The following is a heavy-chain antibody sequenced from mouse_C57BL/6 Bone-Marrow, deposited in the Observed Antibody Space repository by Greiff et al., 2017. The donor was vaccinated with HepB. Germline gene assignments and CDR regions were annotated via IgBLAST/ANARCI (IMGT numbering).Heavy chain of an antibody. CDR1: GFTFSSYG. V-gene: IGHV5-6*01. CDR3: ARRGGY. Sequence: EVQGVESGGDLVKPGGSLKLSCAASGFTFSSYGMSWVRQTPDKRLEWVATISSGGSYTYYPDSVKGRFTISRDNAKNTLYLQMSSLKSEDTAMYYCARRGGYWGQGTLVTVSA. J-gene: IGHJ3*01. CDR2: ISSGGSYT.